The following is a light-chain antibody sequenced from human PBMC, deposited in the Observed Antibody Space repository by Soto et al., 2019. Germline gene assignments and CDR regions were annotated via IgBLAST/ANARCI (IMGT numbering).Light chain of an antibody. J-gene: IGKJ2*01. CDR3: QQSYKTPHT. CDR1: QSAYSSY. CDR2: GAS. V-gene: IGKV3-20*01. Sequence: ELVLTQSPGTLSLSPGDRATLSCRSSQSAYSSYLSWYQQKPGQAPRLLIYGASNRATGIPDRFSGSGSGTDFTLTISSLQPEDFATYYCQQSYKTPHTFGQGTKLETK.